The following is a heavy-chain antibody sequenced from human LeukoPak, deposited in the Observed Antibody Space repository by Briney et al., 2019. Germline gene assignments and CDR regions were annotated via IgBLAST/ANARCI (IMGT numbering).Heavy chain of an antibody. J-gene: IGHJ5*02. D-gene: IGHD3-22*01. V-gene: IGHV4-59*08. CDR2: IYYSGST. CDR3: ARDGSGYDLYSWFDP. CDR1: GGSISSYY. Sequence: SETLSLTCTVSGGSISSYYWSWIRQPPGKGLEWIGYIYYSGSTNYNPSLKSRVTISVDTSKNQFSLKLSSVTAADTAVYYCARDGSGYDLYSWFDPWGQGTLVTVSS.